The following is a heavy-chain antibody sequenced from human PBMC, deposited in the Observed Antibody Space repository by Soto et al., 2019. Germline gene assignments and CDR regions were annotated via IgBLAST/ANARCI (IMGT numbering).Heavy chain of an antibody. CDR2: IYYTGST. D-gene: IGHD3-3*01. CDR1: GVSISKSGHY. V-gene: IGHV4-31*03. Sequence: SETLSLTCPVSGVSISKSGHYWNWLRQHPGKGLEWIGYIYYTGSTVYNPSLKSRLSVSVDTSKDQFSVKLTSVTADDAAVYFCAKGHDFWTTYSYYYGMYVWGQGTTVNVSS. J-gene: IGHJ6*02. CDR3: AKGHDFWTTYSYYYGMYV.